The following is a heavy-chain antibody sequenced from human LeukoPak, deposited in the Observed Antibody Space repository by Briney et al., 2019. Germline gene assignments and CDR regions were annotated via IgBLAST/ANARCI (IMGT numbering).Heavy chain of an antibody. CDR2: INPSGGST. Sequence: ASAKVSCKASGYTFTSYYMHWVRQAPGQGLEWMGIINPSGGSTSYAQKFQGRVTMTRDTSTSTVYMELSSLRTEDTAVYYCARDAYQLPRAVVMNYWGQGTLVTVSS. CDR1: GYTFTSYY. J-gene: IGHJ4*02. CDR3: ARDAYQLPRAVVMNY. D-gene: IGHD2-2*01. V-gene: IGHV1-46*01.